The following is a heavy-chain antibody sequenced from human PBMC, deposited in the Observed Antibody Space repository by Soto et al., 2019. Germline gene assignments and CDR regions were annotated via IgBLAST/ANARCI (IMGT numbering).Heavy chain of an antibody. D-gene: IGHD3-22*01. CDR2: IYYDGSNK. CDR1: GFTFSNYG. V-gene: IGHV3-33*01. CDR3: ARDMKDDGSCDYAGFDY. J-gene: IGHJ4*02. Sequence: QGQLVESGGGVVQPGRSLRLSCAASGFTFSNYGMHWVRQAPGKGLEWVAVIYYDGSNKYYADSVKGRFTISRDNSKNTLYLKMNSLIAEDTAVYYCARDMKDDGSCDYAGFDYWGQGTLVTVSS.